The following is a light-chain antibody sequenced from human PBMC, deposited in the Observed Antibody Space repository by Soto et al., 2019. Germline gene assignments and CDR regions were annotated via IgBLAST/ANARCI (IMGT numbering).Light chain of an antibody. V-gene: IGKV3D-20*01. CDR3: QQYGSSPYT. CDR2: DAS. CDR1: QSVSSSY. J-gene: IGKJ2*01. Sequence: EIVLTQSPATLSLSPGERATLSCGASQSVSSSYLAWYQQKPGLAPRLLIYDASSRATGIPDRFSGSGSGRDFTLTMSRLETEDFAVYYCQQYGSSPYTFGHGTKLEIK.